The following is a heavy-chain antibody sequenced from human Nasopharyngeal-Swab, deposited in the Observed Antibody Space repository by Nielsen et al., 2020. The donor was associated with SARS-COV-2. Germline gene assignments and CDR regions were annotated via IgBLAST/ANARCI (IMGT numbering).Heavy chain of an antibody. CDR3: AREIMITFGGVIVESFAYFDY. J-gene: IGHJ4*02. CDR2: IIPILGIA. CDR1: GGTFSSYA. Sequence: SVQVSCKASGGTFSSYAIRWVRQAPGQGLDWMGRIIPILGIANYAQKFQGRVTITADKSTSTAYMELSSLRSEDTAVYYCAREIMITFGGVIVESFAYFDYWGQGTLVTVSS. D-gene: IGHD3-16*02. V-gene: IGHV1-69*04.